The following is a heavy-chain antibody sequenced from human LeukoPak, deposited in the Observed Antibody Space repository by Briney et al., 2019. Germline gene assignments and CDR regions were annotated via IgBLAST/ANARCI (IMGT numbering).Heavy chain of an antibody. V-gene: IGHV5-51*01. J-gene: IGHJ3*02. CDR3: ARLYDSSGYRAFDI. CDR2: IYPGDSDT. D-gene: IGHD3-22*01. CDR1: GYSFTSYW. Sequence: GESLKISCKGSGYSFTSYWICWVRQMPGKGLEWMGIIYPGDSDTRYNPSFQGQVTISADKSISTAYLQWSSLKASDTAMYYCARLYDSSGYRAFDIWGQGTMVTVSS.